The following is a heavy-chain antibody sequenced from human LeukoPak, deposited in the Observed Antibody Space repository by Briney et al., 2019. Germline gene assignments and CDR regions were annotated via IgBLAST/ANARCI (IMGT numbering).Heavy chain of an antibody. J-gene: IGHJ4*02. V-gene: IGHV1-69*04. D-gene: IGHD6-13*01. Sequence: SVKVSCKASGYTFTSYAISWVRQAPGQGLEWMGRIIPILGIANYAQKFQGRVTITADKSTSTAYMELSSLRSEDTAVYYCARDPSIAAAGDSFDYWGQGTLVTVSS. CDR2: IIPILGIA. CDR3: ARDPSIAAAGDSFDY. CDR1: GYTFTSYA.